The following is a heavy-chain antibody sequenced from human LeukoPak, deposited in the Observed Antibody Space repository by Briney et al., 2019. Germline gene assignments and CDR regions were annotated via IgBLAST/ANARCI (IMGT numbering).Heavy chain of an antibody. CDR3: ARGEDYYDSSGYPIDY. Sequence: ASVKVSCKASGYTFTSYDINWVRQATGQGLEWMGWMNPNNGNTNYAQKLQGRVTMTTDTSTSTAYMELRSLRSDDTAVYYCARGEDYYDSSGYPIDYWGQGTLVTVSS. CDR2: MNPNNGNT. J-gene: IGHJ4*02. CDR1: GYTFTSYD. D-gene: IGHD3-22*01. V-gene: IGHV1-18*01.